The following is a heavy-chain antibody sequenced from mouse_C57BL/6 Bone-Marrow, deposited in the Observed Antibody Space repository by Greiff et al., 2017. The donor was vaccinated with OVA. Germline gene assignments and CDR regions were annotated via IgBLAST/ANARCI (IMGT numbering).Heavy chain of an antibody. CDR2: ISSGGSYT. CDR1: GFTFSSYG. J-gene: IGHJ2*01. D-gene: IGHD2-3*01. V-gene: IGHV5-6*01. CDR3: ARWLLPYFDY. Sequence: EVKLQESGGDLVKPGGSLKLSCAASGFTFSSYGMSWVRQTPDKRLEWVATISSGGSYTYYPDSVKGRFTISRDNAKNTLYLQMSSLKSEDTAMYYCARWLLPYFDYWGQGTTLTVSS.